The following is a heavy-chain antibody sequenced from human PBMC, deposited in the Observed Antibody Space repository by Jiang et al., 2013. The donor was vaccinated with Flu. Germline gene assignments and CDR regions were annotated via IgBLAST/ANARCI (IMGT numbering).Heavy chain of an antibody. D-gene: IGHD4-17*01. Sequence: GSISSSSYYWGWIRQPQEGAGVDWEYLLYWSTYYNPSLKSRVTISKDTSKNQFSLRLNIVTAADTAVYYCVRPDTVTTLALDSWGQGTLVAVSS. J-gene: IGHJ4*02. V-gene: IGHV4-39*07. CDR2: LLYWST. CDR3: VRPDTVTTLALDS. CDR1: GSISSSSYY.